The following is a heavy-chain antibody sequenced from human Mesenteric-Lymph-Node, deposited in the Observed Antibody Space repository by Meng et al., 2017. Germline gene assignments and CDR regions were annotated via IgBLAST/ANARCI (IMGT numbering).Heavy chain of an antibody. V-gene: IGHV3-20*04. CDR1: GGSFSGYY. J-gene: IGHJ4*02. CDR3: TTVSSSSLGY. CDR2: INWNGGST. D-gene: IGHD6-6*01. Sequence: ETLSLTCAVYGGSFSGYYWSWIRQPPGKGLEWVSGINWNGGSTGYADSVKGRFSISRDNAKNSLYLQMNSLRPEDTAVYYCTTVSSSSLGYWGQGTLVTVSS.